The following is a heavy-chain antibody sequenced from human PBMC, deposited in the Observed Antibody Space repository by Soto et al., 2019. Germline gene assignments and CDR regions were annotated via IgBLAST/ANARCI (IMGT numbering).Heavy chain of an antibody. CDR1: GYTFTSYA. D-gene: IGHD1-26*01. Sequence: QVPLVQSGAEVKKPGASVKVSCKASGYTFTSYAMHWVRQAPGQRLEWMGWINAGNGNTKYSQKFQGRVTITRDTSASTAYMELSSLRSEDTAVYYCARDSSGSYYAPSGYWGQGTLVTVSS. CDR3: ARDSSGSYYAPSGY. CDR2: INAGNGNT. V-gene: IGHV1-3*01. J-gene: IGHJ4*02.